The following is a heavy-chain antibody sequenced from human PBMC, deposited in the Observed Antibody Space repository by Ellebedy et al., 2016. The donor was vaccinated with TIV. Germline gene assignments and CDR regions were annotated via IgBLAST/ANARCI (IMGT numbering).Heavy chain of an antibody. CDR3: AREWYHGDAFDI. CDR2: IIPIFGTA. D-gene: IGHD2-2*01. CDR1: GGTFSSYA. Sequence: ASVKVSCKASGGTFSSYAISWVRQAPGQGLEWMGGIIPIFGTANYAQKFQGRVTITADESTSTAYMELSSLRSEDTAVYYCAREWYHGDAFDIWGQGTMVTVSS. V-gene: IGHV1-69*13. J-gene: IGHJ3*02.